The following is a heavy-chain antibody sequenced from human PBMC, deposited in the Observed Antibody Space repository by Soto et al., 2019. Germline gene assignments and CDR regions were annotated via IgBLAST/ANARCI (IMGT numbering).Heavy chain of an antibody. V-gene: IGHV4-4*02. CDR2: IYHSGST. Sequence: QVQLQESGPGLVNPSGTLSLTCAVSGGSISSSNWWSWVRQPPGKGLEWIGEIYHSGSTNYNPSLKSRVTIAVDKSKNQVSLKLSSVTAADTAVYYCARDLAADYYGSWRFDYWGQGTLVTVSS. J-gene: IGHJ4*02. D-gene: IGHD3-10*01. CDR1: GGSISSSNW. CDR3: ARDLAADYYGSWRFDY.